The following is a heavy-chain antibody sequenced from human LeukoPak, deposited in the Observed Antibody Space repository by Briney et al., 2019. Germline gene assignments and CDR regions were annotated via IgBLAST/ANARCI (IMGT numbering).Heavy chain of an antibody. CDR2: IVPSDSYT. CDR3: ARPSSGWYVLDY. CDR1: GYSFTSYW. J-gene: IGHJ4*02. D-gene: IGHD6-19*01. Sequence: GESLNISCKDSGYSFTSYWMSWVPQMPGKGLECMGRIVPSDSYTNYSPSFQGHVPISADKSISTAYLQWSSLKASDTAMYYCARPSSGWYVLDYWGQGSLVTASS. V-gene: IGHV5-10-1*01.